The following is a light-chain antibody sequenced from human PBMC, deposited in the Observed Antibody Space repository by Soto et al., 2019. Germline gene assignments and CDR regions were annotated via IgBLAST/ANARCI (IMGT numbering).Light chain of an antibody. CDR1: VSDVGSFGP. V-gene: IGLV2-23*01. CDR2: EGN. Sequence: QSVLTQPASVSGSPGQSITISCTGSVSDVGSFGPVSWYQQHPGQVPKLIIYEGNRRPSGVSSRFSGSKSGNTASLTISGLQAEDEADYYCCSYVGARTYGFGAG. CDR3: CSYVGARTYG. J-gene: IGLJ1*01.